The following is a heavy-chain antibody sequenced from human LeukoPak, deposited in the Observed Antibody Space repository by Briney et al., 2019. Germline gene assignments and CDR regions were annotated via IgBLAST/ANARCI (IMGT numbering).Heavy chain of an antibody. Sequence: ASVKVSCKASGYTFISYAIHWVRQAPGQRLEWMGWIHGGTGNTKYSQKFQGRVTITRDTSANTVYMELSRLRPEGTAVYYCARDITTGTTRFDPWGQGTLVTVSS. CDR2: IHGGTGNT. CDR3: ARDITTGTTRFDP. CDR1: GYTFISYA. D-gene: IGHD1-1*01. V-gene: IGHV1-3*01. J-gene: IGHJ5*02.